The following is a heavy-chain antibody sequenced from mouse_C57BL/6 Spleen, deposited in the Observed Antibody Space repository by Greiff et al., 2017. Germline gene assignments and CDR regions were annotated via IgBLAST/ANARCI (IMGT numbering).Heavy chain of an antibody. V-gene: IGHV7-3*01. J-gene: IGHJ4*01. CDR2: IRNKANGYTT. CDR1: GFTFTDYY. Sequence: EVHLVESGGGLVQPGGSLSLSCAASGFTFTDYYMSWVRQPPGKALEWLGFIRNKANGYTTEYSASVKGRFTISRDNSQSILYLQMNALRAEDSATYYCARYMGQAYYAMDYWGQGTSVTVSS. D-gene: IGHD3-3*01. CDR3: ARYMGQAYYAMDY.